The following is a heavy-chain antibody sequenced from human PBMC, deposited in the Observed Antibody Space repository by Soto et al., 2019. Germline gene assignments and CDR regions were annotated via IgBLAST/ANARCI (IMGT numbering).Heavy chain of an antibody. J-gene: IGHJ6*02. CDR3: AKGRSYYYYYGVDV. V-gene: IGHV1-69*13. Sequence: SVKVSCKASGGTFSKYKITWVRQAPGQGLEWMGGIIPVFGTANYAQKFQGRVTITADESTSTAYMEVSSLRAEDTALYYCAKGRSYYYYYGVDVWGQGTTVTVSS. CDR2: IIPVFGTA. CDR1: GGTFSKYK.